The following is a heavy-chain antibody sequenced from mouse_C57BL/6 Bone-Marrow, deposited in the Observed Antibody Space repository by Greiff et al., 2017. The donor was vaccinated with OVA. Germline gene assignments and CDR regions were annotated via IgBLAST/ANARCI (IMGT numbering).Heavy chain of an antibody. D-gene: IGHD2-3*01. CDR1: GYTFTDYN. Sequence: VQLQQSGPELVKPGASVKIPCKASGYTFTDYNMDWVEQSHGKSLEWIGDINPNNGGTIYNQKFKGKATLTVDKSSSTAYMELRSLTSEDTAVYYCARRKRWLLRFDYWGQGTTLTVSS. CDR3: ARRKRWLLRFDY. J-gene: IGHJ2*01. V-gene: IGHV1-18*01. CDR2: INPNNGGT.